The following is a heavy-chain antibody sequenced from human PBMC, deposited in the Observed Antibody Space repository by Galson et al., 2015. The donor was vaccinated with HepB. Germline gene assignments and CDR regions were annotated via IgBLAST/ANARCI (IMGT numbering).Heavy chain of an antibody. CDR2: ISYDGSNK. Sequence: SLRLSCAASGFTFSSYAMHWVRQAPGKGLEWVAVISYDGSNKYYADPVKGRFTISRDNSKNTLYLQMNSLRAEDTAVYYCARGRGYFDYWGQGTLVTVSS. D-gene: IGHD5-24*01. J-gene: IGHJ4*02. CDR1: GFTFSSYA. CDR3: ARGRGYFDY. V-gene: IGHV3-30*04.